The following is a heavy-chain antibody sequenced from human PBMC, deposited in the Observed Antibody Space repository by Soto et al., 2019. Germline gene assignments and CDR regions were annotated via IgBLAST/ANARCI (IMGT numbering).Heavy chain of an antibody. Sequence: QITLKESGPTLVKPTQTLTLTCTFSGFSLSTSGVGVGWIRQPPGKALEWLALIYWDDAKRYSPSLKSRRTIPKETSKNQVVLTMTNMDPVDTATYYCAHVLVPAATLVYFDYWGQGTLVTVSS. CDR1: GFSLSTSGVG. CDR2: IYWDDAK. V-gene: IGHV2-5*02. D-gene: IGHD2-2*01. CDR3: AHVLVPAATLVYFDY. J-gene: IGHJ4*02.